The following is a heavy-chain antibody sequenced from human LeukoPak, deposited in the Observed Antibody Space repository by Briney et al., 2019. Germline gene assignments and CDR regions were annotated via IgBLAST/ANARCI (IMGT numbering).Heavy chain of an antibody. J-gene: IGHJ5*02. Sequence: PSETLSLTCSVSGGSINSDDYYWNWIRQPPGKGLEWIGYIHHSGSTYYNPSLKSRFTISVDTSKNQFSLNLNSVTAADTAVYYCALIVGAGADNWLDPWGQGTLVIVSS. D-gene: IGHD1-26*01. CDR1: GGSINSDDYY. CDR2: IHHSGST. CDR3: ALIVGAGADNWLDP. V-gene: IGHV4-30-4*01.